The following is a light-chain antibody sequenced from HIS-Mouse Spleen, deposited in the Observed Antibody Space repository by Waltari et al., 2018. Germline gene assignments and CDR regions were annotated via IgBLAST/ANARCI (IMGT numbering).Light chain of an antibody. CDR2: EGS. J-gene: IGLJ3*02. Sequence: QSALTQPASVSGSPGQSITISCTGTSSDVGIYNLVSCYQQHPGKAPKLMIYEGSKRPSGVSNRFSGSKSGNTASLTISGLQAEDEADYYCCSYAGSSSWVFGGGTKLTVL. CDR1: SSDVGIYNL. CDR3: CSYAGSSSWV. V-gene: IGLV2-23*01.